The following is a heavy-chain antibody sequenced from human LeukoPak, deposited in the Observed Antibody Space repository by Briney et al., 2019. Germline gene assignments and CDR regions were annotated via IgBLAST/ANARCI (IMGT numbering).Heavy chain of an antibody. CDR3: ARHSRGAGDGFDY. J-gene: IGHJ4*02. Sequence: GESLKISCKGSGYSFTSYWIGWVRQMPGEGLEWMGIIYLGDSDTRYSPSFRGQVTISADKSINTVYLQWSSLKASDTAMYYCARHSRGAGDGFDYWGQGTLVTVSS. D-gene: IGHD2-21*02. CDR2: IYLGDSDT. V-gene: IGHV5-51*01. CDR1: GYSFTSYW.